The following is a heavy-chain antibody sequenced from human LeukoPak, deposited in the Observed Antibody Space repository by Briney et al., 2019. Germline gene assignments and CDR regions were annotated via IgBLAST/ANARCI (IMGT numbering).Heavy chain of an antibody. CDR2: MNPNSGNT. Sequence: ASVKVSCKASGYTFTSYVINWVRQATGQGLEWMGWMNPNSGNTGYAQKFQGRVTMTRNTSISTAYMELSSLRSEDTAVYYCARGLSKRKFARYYDILTGTLYYYYYMDVWGKGTTVTVSS. J-gene: IGHJ6*03. CDR1: GYTFTSYV. CDR3: ARGLSKRKFARYYDILTGTLYYYYYMDV. D-gene: IGHD3-9*01. V-gene: IGHV1-8*01.